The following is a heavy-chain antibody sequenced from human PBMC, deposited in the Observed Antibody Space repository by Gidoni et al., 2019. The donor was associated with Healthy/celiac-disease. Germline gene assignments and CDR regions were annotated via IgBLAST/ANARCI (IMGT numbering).Heavy chain of an antibody. J-gene: IGHJ6*02. D-gene: IGHD3-3*01. CDR2: ISSSSSYI. CDR1: GFTFSSYS. Sequence: EVQLVESGGGLVKPGGSLRLSCAASGFTFSSYSMNWVRQAPGKGLEWVSSISSSSSYIYYADSVKGRFTISRDNAKNSLYLQMNSLRAEDTAVYYCARDLGITIFGVVINGMDVWGQGTTVTVSS. V-gene: IGHV3-21*01. CDR3: ARDLGITIFGVVINGMDV.